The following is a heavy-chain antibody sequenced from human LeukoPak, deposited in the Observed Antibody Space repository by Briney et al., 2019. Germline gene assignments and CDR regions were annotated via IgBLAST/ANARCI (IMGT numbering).Heavy chain of an antibody. Sequence: GGSLRLSCAASGFTFNTYTMNWVRQAPGKGLEWVSYISGSSGIIDYADSVRGRFTISRDNAKNSLYLQMNSLRAEDTAVYYCARGPTYYESSGQVPFDYWGQGTLVTVSS. D-gene: IGHD3-22*01. CDR3: ARGPTYYESSGQVPFDY. CDR1: GFTFNTYT. CDR2: ISGSSGII. V-gene: IGHV3-48*01. J-gene: IGHJ4*02.